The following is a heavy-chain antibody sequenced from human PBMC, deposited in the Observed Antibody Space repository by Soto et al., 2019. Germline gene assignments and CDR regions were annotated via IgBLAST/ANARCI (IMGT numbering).Heavy chain of an antibody. D-gene: IGHD3-10*01. CDR1: GDTFNSYT. J-gene: IGHJ4*02. CDR2: TRPILAMS. CDR3: AASYGSGSRAFDY. Sequence: QVQLVQSGPEVKMPGSSVKVSCKASGDTFNSYTINWVRQAPGQGLQWMGRTRPILAMSNYALKFQGRVTITADKSTTTAYLELSRLRSDDTAVYYCAASYGSGSRAFDYWGQGTLVTVSS. V-gene: IGHV1-69*02.